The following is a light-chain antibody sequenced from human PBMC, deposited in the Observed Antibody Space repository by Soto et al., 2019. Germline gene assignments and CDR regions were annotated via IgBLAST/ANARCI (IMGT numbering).Light chain of an antibody. V-gene: IGKV1-39*01. CDR1: QSISSY. J-gene: IGKJ3*01. CDR3: QRSYNTPGFT. CDR2: AAS. Sequence: DIQMTQSPSSLSASVGDRVTITCRASQSISSYLNWYQQKPGKAPKLLIYAASSLQSGVPSRFSGSGSGTDFTLTISSLQPEDFATYYCQRSYNTPGFTFGPGTKVDIK.